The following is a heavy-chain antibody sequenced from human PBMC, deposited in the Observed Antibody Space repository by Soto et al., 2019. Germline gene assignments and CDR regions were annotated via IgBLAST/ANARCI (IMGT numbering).Heavy chain of an antibody. D-gene: IGHD6-13*01. V-gene: IGHV5-10-1*01. Sequence: PGESLKISCTASGYNFTDYWISWVRQMPGKGLEWMGRIDPSDSYTDYSPAFQGHVSISTDKSISTVYLHWSSLKASDTALYYCERHYSSWYVGWFDPWGQGTLVTVSS. CDR3: ERHYSSWYVGWFDP. CDR1: GYNFTDYW. J-gene: IGHJ5*02. CDR2: IDPSDSYT.